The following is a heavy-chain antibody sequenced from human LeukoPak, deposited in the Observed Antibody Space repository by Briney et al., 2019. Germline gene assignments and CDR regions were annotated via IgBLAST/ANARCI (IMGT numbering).Heavy chain of an antibody. Sequence: SETLSLTCTVSGGSISSSSYYWGWIRQPPGKGLEWIGSIDYSGSTYYNPSLKSRVTISVDTSKNQFSLKLSSVTAADTAVYYCAGYCSGGSCYGRFDYWGQGTLVTVSS. J-gene: IGHJ4*02. CDR1: GGSISSSSYY. CDR2: IDYSGST. CDR3: AGYCSGGSCYGRFDY. D-gene: IGHD2-15*01. V-gene: IGHV4-39*01.